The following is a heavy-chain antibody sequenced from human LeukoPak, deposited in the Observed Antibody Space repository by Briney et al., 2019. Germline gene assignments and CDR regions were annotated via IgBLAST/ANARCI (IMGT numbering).Heavy chain of an antibody. CDR3: ARAYQSLGGLSLPDH. J-gene: IGHJ5*02. CDR2: INTNTGNP. V-gene: IGHV7-4-1*02. Sequence: ASVKVSCKASGYTFISYAMNWVRQAPGQGLEWMGWINTNTGNPTYAQGFTGRFVFSLDTSVGTTYLQISSLKAEDTAVYYCARAYQSLGGLSLPDHWGQGTLVTVSS. CDR1: GYTFISYA. D-gene: IGHD3-16*02.